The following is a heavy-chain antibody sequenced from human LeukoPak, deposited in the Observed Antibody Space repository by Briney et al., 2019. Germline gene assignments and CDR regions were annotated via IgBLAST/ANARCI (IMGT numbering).Heavy chain of an antibody. J-gene: IGHJ4*02. CDR2: IIPILGIA. Sequence: SVKVSCKASGGTFSSYAISWVRQAPGQGLEWMGRIIPILGIANYAQKFQGRVTITADKSTSTAYMELSSLRSEDTAVYYCARDATMVRGVTTIYYFDYWGQGTLVTVSS. CDR3: ARDATMVRGVTTIYYFDY. CDR1: GGTFSSYA. D-gene: IGHD3-10*01. V-gene: IGHV1-69*04.